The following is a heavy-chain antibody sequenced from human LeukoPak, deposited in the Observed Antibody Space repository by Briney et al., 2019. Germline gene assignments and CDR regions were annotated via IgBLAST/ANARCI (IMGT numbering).Heavy chain of an antibody. CDR2: INHSGST. CDR1: GGSFSGYY. V-gene: IGHV4-34*01. Sequence: SETLSLTCAVYGGSFSGYYWSWIRQPPGKGLEWIGEINHSGSTNYNPSLKSRVTISVDTSKNQFSLKLSSVTAADTAVYYCARGPRRLTMIVVARAAQVWFDPWGQGTLVTVSS. D-gene: IGHD3-22*01. CDR3: ARGPRRLTMIVVARAAQVWFDP. J-gene: IGHJ5*02.